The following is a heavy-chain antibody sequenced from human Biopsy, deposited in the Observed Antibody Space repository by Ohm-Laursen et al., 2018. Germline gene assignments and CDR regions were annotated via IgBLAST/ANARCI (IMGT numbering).Heavy chain of an antibody. J-gene: IGHJ6*02. V-gene: IGHV1-46*01. CDR3: AIFEGYSDDNLDYEHYGMDV. CDR2: ISPSGGGT. CDR1: EFSFSRYD. D-gene: IGHD1-26*01. Sequence: SVKVSCKGSEFSFSRYDMHWVRQAPGRGLEWMGIISPSGGGTMDTQKFQDRLTMTRDTSTSTVHMEPKSPKSEDTAVYYCAIFEGYSDDNLDYEHYGMDVWGQGTTVTVSS.